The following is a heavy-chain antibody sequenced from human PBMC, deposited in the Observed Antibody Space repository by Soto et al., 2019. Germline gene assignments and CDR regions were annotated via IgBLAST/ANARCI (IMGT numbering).Heavy chain of an antibody. CDR3: AKDRVVLTAVSFDY. D-gene: IGHD2-21*02. V-gene: IGHV3-23*01. CDR1: GFTFSNYA. Sequence: PGGSLRLSXAASGFTFSNYAMSWVRQAPGKGPEWVSAISGSGGSTYYADSVKGRFTISRDNSKNTLYLQMNSLRAEDTAVYSCAKDRVVLTAVSFDYWGQGTLVTSPQ. J-gene: IGHJ4*02. CDR2: ISGSGGST.